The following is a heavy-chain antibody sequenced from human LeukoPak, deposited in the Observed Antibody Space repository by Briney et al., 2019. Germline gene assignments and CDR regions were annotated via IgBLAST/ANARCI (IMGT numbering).Heavy chain of an antibody. J-gene: IGHJ6*02. CDR3: ARVGGYYYDSSGYYWGDYYYYGMDV. D-gene: IGHD3-22*01. CDR2: IYYSGST. Sequence: SSETLSLTCTVSGGSISSYYWGWIRQPPGKGLEWIGYIYYSGSTNYNPSLKSRVTISVDTSKNQFSLKLSSVTAADTAVYYCARVGGYYYDSSGYYWGDYYYYGMDVWGQGTTVTVSS. V-gene: IGHV4-59*01. CDR1: GGSISSYY.